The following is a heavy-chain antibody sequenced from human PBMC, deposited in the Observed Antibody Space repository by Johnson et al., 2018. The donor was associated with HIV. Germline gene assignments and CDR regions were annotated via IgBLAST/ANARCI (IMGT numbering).Heavy chain of an antibody. V-gene: IGHV3-11*04. CDR1: GFSVSDYY. D-gene: IGHD1-26*01. Sequence: QVQLVESGGGLVKPGGSLRLSCAASGFSVSDYYMSWIRQALGKGLEWVSYSSSSGTTIYYADSVKGRFTISRDNSKNTLYLQMNRLRSEDTAVYYCARGREVGMVAFDIWGQGTMVTVSS. CDR2: SSSSGTTI. J-gene: IGHJ3*02. CDR3: ARGREVGMVAFDI.